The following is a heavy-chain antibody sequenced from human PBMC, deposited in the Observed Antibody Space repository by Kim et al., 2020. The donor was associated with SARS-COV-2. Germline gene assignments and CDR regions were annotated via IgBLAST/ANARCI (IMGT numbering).Heavy chain of an antibody. V-gene: IGHV4-59*13. CDR2: IYYSGST. CDR3: ARQVPFGETGLMDY. Sequence: SETLSLTCTVSGGSISSYYWSWIRQPPGKGLEWIGYIYYSGSTNYNPSLKSRVTISVDTSKNQFSLKLSSVTAADTAVYYCARQVPFGETGLMDYWGQGTLVTVSS. D-gene: IGHD3-10*01. CDR1: GGSISSYY. J-gene: IGHJ4*02.